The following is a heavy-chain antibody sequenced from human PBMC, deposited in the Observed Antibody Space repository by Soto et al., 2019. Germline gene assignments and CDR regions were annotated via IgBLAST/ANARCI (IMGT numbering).Heavy chain of an antibody. D-gene: IGHD3-9*01. V-gene: IGHV5-10-1*01. CDR2: IDPSDSYT. J-gene: IGHJ5*02. CDR3: ARHPPHFDSNWFDP. Sequence: GESLKISCNGSGYSFTIYCISLVLQMPGKGLEWMGRIDPSDSYTNYSPSFQGHVTISADKSISTAYLQWSSLKASDTAMYYCARHPPHFDSNWFDPWGQGTLVTVSS. CDR1: GYSFTIYC.